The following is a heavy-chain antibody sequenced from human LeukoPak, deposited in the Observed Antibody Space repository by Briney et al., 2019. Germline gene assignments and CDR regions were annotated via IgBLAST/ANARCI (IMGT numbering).Heavy chain of an antibody. CDR2: IYHSGST. V-gene: IGHV4-30-2*01. CDR1: GGSISSGGYY. J-gene: IGHJ4*02. D-gene: IGHD6-6*01. Sequence: PSQTLSLTCTVSGGSISSGGYYWSWIRQPPGKGLEWIGYIYHSGSTYYNPSLKSRVTISVDRSKNQFSLKLSSVTAADTAVYYCARGHSSSFEGIYWGQGTLVTVSS. CDR3: ARGHSSSFEGIY.